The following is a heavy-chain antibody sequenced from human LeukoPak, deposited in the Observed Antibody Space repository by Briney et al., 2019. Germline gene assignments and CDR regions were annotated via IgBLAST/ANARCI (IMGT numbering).Heavy chain of an antibody. CDR1: GYTFTSYG. CDR2: ISAYNGNT. Sequence: ASVKVSCKASGYTFTSYGISWVRQAPGQGLEWMGWISAYNGNTNYAQKLQGRVTMTTDTSTSTAYMELRSLRSDDTAVYYCARVVVVAATKGVDYWDQGTLVTVSS. J-gene: IGHJ4*02. V-gene: IGHV1-18*01. CDR3: ARVVVVAATKGVDY. D-gene: IGHD2-15*01.